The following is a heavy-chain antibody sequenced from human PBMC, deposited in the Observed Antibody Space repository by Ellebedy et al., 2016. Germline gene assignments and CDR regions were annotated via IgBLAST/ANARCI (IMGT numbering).Heavy chain of an antibody. V-gene: IGHV3-23*01. CDR1: EFTFSTYG. J-gene: IGHJ4*02. Sequence: GESLKISXAASEFTFSTYGISWVRQAPGKGLEWVATISAGGDNTFFADSVKGRFTISRDNSKNTLYLQMNNLRVEDTALYYCRQGHYFDQWGQGALVTVSS. CDR2: ISAGGDNT. CDR3: RQGHYFDQ.